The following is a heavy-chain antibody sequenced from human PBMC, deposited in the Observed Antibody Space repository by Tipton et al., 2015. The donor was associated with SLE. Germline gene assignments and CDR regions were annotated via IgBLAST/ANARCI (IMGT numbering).Heavy chain of an antibody. CDR3: VGTRDAYDETGGFDI. D-gene: IGHD5-24*01. CDR2: IYYSGST. J-gene: IGHJ3*02. Sequence: TLSLTCTVSGGSISSYYWSWIRQPPGKGLEWIGYIYYSGSTNYNPSLKSRVTISVDTSKNQFSLKLSSVTTADTAMYYCVGTRDAYDETGGFDIWGQGTMVTVSS. V-gene: IGHV4-59*08. CDR1: GGSISSYY.